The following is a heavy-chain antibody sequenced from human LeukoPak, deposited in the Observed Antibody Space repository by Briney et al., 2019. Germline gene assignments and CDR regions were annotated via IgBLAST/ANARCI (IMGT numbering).Heavy chain of an antibody. Sequence: GGSLRLSCAASGFTFSSYAMHWVRQAPGKGLEWVAVISYDGSNKYYADSVKGRFTISRDNSKNTLYLQMNSLRAEDTAVYYCARDTGRRGGDAFDIWGQGTMVTVSS. CDR1: GFTFSSYA. CDR3: ARDTGRRGGDAFDI. D-gene: IGHD3-10*01. V-gene: IGHV3-30*04. CDR2: ISYDGSNK. J-gene: IGHJ3*02.